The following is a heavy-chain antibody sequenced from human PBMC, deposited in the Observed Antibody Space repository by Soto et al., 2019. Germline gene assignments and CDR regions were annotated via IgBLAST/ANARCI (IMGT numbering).Heavy chain of an antibody. CDR1: GDSVSSNSAA. J-gene: IGHJ6*02. CDR2: TYYRSKWYN. V-gene: IGHV6-1*01. CDR3: ARTYCTNGVCYSYYYYGMDV. D-gene: IGHD2-8*01. Sequence: SQTLSLTCAISGDSVSSNSAAWNWIRQSPSRSLEWLGRTYYRSKWYNDYAVSVKSRITINPDTSKNQFSLQLNSVTPEDTAVYYCARTYCTNGVCYSYYYYGMDVWGQGTTVTVSS.